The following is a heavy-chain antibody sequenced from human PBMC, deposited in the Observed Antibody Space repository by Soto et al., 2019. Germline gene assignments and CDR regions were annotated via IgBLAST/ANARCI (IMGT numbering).Heavy chain of an antibody. V-gene: IGHV4-61*01. D-gene: IGHD6-19*01. CDR1: GGSVSSGSYY. CDR2: IYYSGST. J-gene: IGHJ4*02. CDR3: ARELGGGGSGWYFDY. Sequence: QVQLQESGPGLVKPSETLSLTCTVSGGSVSSGSYYWSWIRQPPGKGLEWIGYIYYSGSTNYNPSRTARAAISWDTAKSQFSRKLSSVPGADTAVYYCARELGGGGSGWYFDYWGQGTLVTVSS.